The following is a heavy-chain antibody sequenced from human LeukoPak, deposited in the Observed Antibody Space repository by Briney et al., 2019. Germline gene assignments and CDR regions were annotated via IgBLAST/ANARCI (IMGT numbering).Heavy chain of an antibody. CDR2: IYHSGGT. CDR1: GGSISSSNW. J-gene: IGHJ3*01. D-gene: IGHD6-13*01. V-gene: IGHV4-4*02. CDR3: ARGMQLLVRDAFDV. Sequence: SETLSLTCAVSGGSISSSNWWSWVRQPPGKGLEWIGEIYHSGGTNYNPSLKSRVSISVDKSKNQFSLKLSSVTAADTAVYYCARGMQLLVRDAFDVWGLGTMVTVSS.